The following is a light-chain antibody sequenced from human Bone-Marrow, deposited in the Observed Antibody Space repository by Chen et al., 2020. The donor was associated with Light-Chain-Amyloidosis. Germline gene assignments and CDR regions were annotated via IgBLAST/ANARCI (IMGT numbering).Light chain of an antibody. J-gene: IGLJ2*01. V-gene: IGLV3-25*03. Sequence: SYELTQPPSVSVSPGQTARITCSGDDLPTKYAYWYQQKQGQAPVLVLHRDTERPSGISDRFSGSSSGTTATLTISVVQAEDGADYHCQSADSSGTDEVICGGGTKLTVL. CDR3: QSADSSGTDEVI. CDR2: RDT. CDR1: DLPTKY.